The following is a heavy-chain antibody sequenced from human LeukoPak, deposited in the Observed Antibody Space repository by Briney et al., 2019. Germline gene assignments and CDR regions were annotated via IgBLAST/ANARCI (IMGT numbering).Heavy chain of an antibody. J-gene: IGHJ4*02. CDR1: GFTFSSYW. D-gene: IGHD5-18*01. CDR2: IKQNGSEK. V-gene: IGHV3-7*01. Sequence: GGSLRLSCAASGFTFSSYWMSWVRQAPGKGLEWVANIKQNGSEKYYVDSVKGRFTISRDNAKNSLYLQMNSLRAEDTAVYYCARDKTIDSEQIWRGYYFDYWGQGTLVTVSS. CDR3: ARDKTIDSEQIWRGYYFDY.